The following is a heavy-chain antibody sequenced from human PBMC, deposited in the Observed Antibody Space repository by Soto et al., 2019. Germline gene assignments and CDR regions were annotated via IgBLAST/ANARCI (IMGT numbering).Heavy chain of an antibody. CDR1: GFTFSSYS. J-gene: IGHJ4*02. CDR3: ARARFLECLLSEPEY. V-gene: IGHV3-21*01. D-gene: IGHD3-3*01. CDR2: ISSSSSYI. Sequence: EVQLVASGGGLVKPGGSLRLSCAASGFTFSSYSMNWVRQAPGEGLEWVSSISSSSSYIYYADSVKGRFTIPRDNAKNSLYLQMNSLRAEDTAVYYCARARFLECLLSEPEYWGQGTLVTVSS.